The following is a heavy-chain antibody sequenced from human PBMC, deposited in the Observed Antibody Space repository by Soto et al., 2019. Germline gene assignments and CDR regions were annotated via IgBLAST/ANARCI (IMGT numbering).Heavy chain of an antibody. CDR3: AKDTVGGYSFWSGYYSDGLDV. Sequence: EVKLLESGGGLAQPGGSLRLSCVGSGFTFDSYAISWVRQAPGERLQWIAXISGSADGTDYAHSVRGRFTISRDXXXXXXXXXXXXXXXXXXXXXFCAKDTVGGYSFWSGYYSDGLDVWGQGTLVTVS. J-gene: IGHJ3*01. CDR2: ISGSADGT. V-gene: IGHV3-23*01. D-gene: IGHD3-3*01. CDR1: GFTFDSYA.